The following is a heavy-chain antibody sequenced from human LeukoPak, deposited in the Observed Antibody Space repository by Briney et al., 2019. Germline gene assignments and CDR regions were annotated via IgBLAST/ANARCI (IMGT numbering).Heavy chain of an antibody. CDR3: ASNIVVVPGADAFDI. CDR2: IKQDGSDN. V-gene: IGHV3-7*01. J-gene: IGHJ3*02. CDR1: GFNFDIYW. Sequence: GGSLRLSCAASGFNFDIYWMSWVRQAPGKGLEWVANIKQDGSDNYHVDSVSGRFTISRDNGNNILYLQMNSLRAEDTAVYYCASNIVVVPGADAFDIWGQGTMVTVSS. D-gene: IGHD2-2*01.